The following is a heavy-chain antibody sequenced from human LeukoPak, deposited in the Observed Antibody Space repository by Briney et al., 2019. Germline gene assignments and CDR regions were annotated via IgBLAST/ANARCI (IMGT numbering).Heavy chain of an antibody. CDR1: GGSITSYY. Sequence: PSETLSLTCSVSGGSITSYYWSWIRQPPGKGLEWIGYVTYSDNLSSDNTNYSPSLKSRVTISVDTSKNQFSLKLSSVTAADTAVYYCARVVAPPTANWFDPWGQGTLVTVSS. J-gene: IGHJ5*02. CDR3: ARVVAPPTANWFDP. CDR2: VTYSDNLSSDNT. V-gene: IGHV4-59*01. D-gene: IGHD5-12*01.